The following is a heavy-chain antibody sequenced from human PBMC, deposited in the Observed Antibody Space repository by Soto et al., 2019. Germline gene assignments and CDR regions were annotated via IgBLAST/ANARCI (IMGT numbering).Heavy chain of an antibody. Sequence: GGSLRLSCAASGFTFSDYYMSWIRQAPGKGLEWVSYISSSGSTIYYADSVKGRFTISRDNAKNSLYLQMNSLRAEDTAVYYCARDEVVVVPAASGFDYWGQGTLVTVS. CDR3: ARDEVVVVPAASGFDY. CDR1: GFTFSDYY. CDR2: ISSSGSTI. J-gene: IGHJ4*02. V-gene: IGHV3-11*01. D-gene: IGHD2-2*01.